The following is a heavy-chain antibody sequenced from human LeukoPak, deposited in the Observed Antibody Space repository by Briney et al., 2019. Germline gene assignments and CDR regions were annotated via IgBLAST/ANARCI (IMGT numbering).Heavy chain of an antibody. Sequence: ASVKVSCKVSGYTLTELSMHWVRQAPGKGLEWMGGFDPEDGETIYAQKFQGRVTMTEDTSTGTAYMELSSLRSEDTAVYYCATDLWGSTSLDYWGQEPWSPSPQ. J-gene: IGHJ4*01. V-gene: IGHV1-24*01. D-gene: IGHD2-2*01. CDR1: GYTLTELS. CDR3: ATDLWGSTSLDY. CDR2: FDPEDGET.